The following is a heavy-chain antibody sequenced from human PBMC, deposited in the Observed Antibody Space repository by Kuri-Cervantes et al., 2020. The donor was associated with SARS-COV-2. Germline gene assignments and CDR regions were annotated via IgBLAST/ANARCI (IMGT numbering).Heavy chain of an antibody. CDR1: GGSISSYY. CDR2: IYFTGNT. V-gene: IGHV4-59*01. CDR3: ARRFGDYGQFDY. Sequence: SETLSLTCTVPGGSISSYYWSWIRQPPGKGLEWIGNIYFTGNTNYNPALGSRVTISIDTPKNQFSLMLGSLTAADTAVYYCARRFGDYGQFDYWGQGTLVTVSS. J-gene: IGHJ4*02. D-gene: IGHD2-21*01.